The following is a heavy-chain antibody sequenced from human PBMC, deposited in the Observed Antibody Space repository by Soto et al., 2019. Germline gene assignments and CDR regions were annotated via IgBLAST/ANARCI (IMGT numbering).Heavy chain of an antibody. CDR2: ISAYNGNT. CDR1: GYTFTSYG. D-gene: IGHD3-22*01. J-gene: IGHJ4*02. V-gene: IGHV1-18*01. CDR3: ARAGYYYDSSGYSYYFDY. Sequence: ASVKVSCKASGYTFTSYGISWVRQAPGQRLEWMGWISAYNGNTNYAQKLQGRVTMTTDTSTSTAYMELRSLRSDDTAVYYCARAGYYYDSSGYSYYFDYWGQGTLVTVSS.